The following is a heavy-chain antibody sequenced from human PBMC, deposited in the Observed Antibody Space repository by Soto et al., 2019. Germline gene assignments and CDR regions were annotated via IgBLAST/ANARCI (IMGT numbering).Heavy chain of an antibody. CDR2: INAGNGNT. Sequence: GASVKVSCKASGYTFTSYAMHWVRQAPGQRLEWMGWINAGNGNTKYSQKFQGRVTITRDTSASTAYMELRSLRSDDTAVYYCARDLAVGLVDYWGQGTLVTVSS. V-gene: IGHV1-3*01. CDR3: ARDLAVGLVDY. CDR1: GYTFTSYA. D-gene: IGHD6-19*01. J-gene: IGHJ4*02.